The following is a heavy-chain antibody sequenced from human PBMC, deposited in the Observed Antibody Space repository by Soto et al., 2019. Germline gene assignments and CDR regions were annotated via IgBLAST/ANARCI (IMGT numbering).Heavy chain of an antibody. CDR2: ISSNGDT. D-gene: IGHD6-19*01. V-gene: IGHV4-4*07. J-gene: IGHJ4*02. CDR1: GGSINSNF. Sequence: QVQLQESGPGLVKPSETLSLTCTISGGSINSNFLTWIRQPAGKGLEWIGRISSNGDTNYNPSLMGRVSMSLDTSKNHFSLKLNSVTASDTAVYFCARELWMAGLVYYFDFWGQGTLVTVSS. CDR3: ARELWMAGLVYYFDF.